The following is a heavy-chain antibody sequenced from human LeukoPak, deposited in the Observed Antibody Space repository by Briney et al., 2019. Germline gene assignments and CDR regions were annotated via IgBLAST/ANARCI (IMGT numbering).Heavy chain of an antibody. V-gene: IGHV3-23*01. D-gene: IGHD3-3*01. CDR3: AKDERGPFTIFGVVIISGPYFDY. Sequence: PGRSLRLSCAASGFTFSSYAMSWVRQAPGKGLEWVSAISGSGGSTYYAGSVKGRFTISRDNSKNTLYLQMNSLRAEDTAVYYCAKDERGPFTIFGVVIISGPYFDYWGQGTLVTVSS. J-gene: IGHJ4*02. CDR1: GFTFSSYA. CDR2: ISGSGGST.